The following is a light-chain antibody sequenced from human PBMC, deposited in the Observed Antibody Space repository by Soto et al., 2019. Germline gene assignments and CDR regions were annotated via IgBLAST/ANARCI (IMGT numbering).Light chain of an antibody. Sequence: EIVLTQSPATLSLSPGERATLSCRASQSVSSYLAWYQQKPGQAPSLLIYDASNRAAGIPARFSGSGSGTDFTLTISSLEPEDFAVYYCQQYSIWRTFGQGTKVDIK. CDR2: DAS. V-gene: IGKV3-11*01. J-gene: IGKJ1*01. CDR1: QSVSSY. CDR3: QQYSIWRT.